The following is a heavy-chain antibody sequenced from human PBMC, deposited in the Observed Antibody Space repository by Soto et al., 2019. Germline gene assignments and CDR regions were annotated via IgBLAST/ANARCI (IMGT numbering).Heavy chain of an antibody. CDR1: GGTFSSYA. CDR2: IIPIFGTA. CDR3: AREERTMIVVVITPGGMDV. J-gene: IGHJ6*02. V-gene: IGHV1-69*01. Sequence: QVQLVQSGAEVKKPGSSVKVSCKASGGTFSSYAISWVRQAPGQGLEWRGGIIPIFGTANYAQKFQGRVTSTADESTRTAYRELRSLRSEDTAVYDCAREERTMIVVVITPGGMDVWGQGTTVTVSS. D-gene: IGHD3-22*01.